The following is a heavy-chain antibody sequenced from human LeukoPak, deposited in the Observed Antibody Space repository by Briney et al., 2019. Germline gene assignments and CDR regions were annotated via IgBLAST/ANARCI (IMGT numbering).Heavy chain of an antibody. D-gene: IGHD1-14*01. V-gene: IGHV1-69*05. CDR2: IIPIFGTA. Sequence: SVKVSCKASGGTFSSYAISWVRQAPGQGLEWMGRIIPIFGTANYAQKFQGRVTITTDESTSTAYMELSSLRSEDTAVYYCARDRQRRVTGGGCYYYYMDVWGKGTTVTVSS. CDR1: GGTFSSYA. J-gene: IGHJ6*03. CDR3: ARDRQRRVTGGGCYYYYMDV.